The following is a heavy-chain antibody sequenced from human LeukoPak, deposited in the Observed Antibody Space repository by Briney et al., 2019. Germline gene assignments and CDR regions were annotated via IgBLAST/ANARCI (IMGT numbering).Heavy chain of an antibody. CDR2: IWYDGSNK. Sequence: PGRSLRPSCVASGFTFSRYGMHWVRQAPGKGLEWVAVIWYDGSNKYYADSVKGRFTISRDNSKNMLYLQMNSLRAEDTAVYYCARGLQGSGWYFDYWGQGTLVTVSS. D-gene: IGHD6-19*01. V-gene: IGHV3-33*01. CDR1: GFTFSRYG. J-gene: IGHJ4*02. CDR3: ARGLQGSGWYFDY.